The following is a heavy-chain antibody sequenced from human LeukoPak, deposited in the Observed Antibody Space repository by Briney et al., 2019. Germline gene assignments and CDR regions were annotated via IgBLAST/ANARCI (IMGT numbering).Heavy chain of an antibody. CDR3: ASGSSYDFWSGYYRFRY. J-gene: IGHJ4*02. CDR1: GFTFSSYS. Sequence: PGGSLRLSCAASGFTFSSYSMNWVRQAPGKGLEWVSSISSSSSYIYYADSVKGRFTISRDNAKNSLYLQMNSLSAEDTAVYYCASGSSYDFWSGYYRFRYWGQGTLVTVSS. CDR2: ISSSSSYI. D-gene: IGHD3-3*01. V-gene: IGHV3-21*01.